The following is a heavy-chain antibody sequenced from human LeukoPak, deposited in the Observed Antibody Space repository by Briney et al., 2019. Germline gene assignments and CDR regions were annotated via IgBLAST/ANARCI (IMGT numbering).Heavy chain of an antibody. Sequence: GGSLRLSCAASGFTFNSYGMHWVRQAPGKGLEWVAFIRFDGSYKYYADSVKGRFTISRDTSKNTLYLQMNSLRAEDTAVYYCARVLGGYSGRGFFDYWGQGTLVTVSS. D-gene: IGHD5-12*01. V-gene: IGHV3-30*02. CDR3: ARVLGGYSGRGFFDY. CDR1: GFTFNSYG. J-gene: IGHJ4*02. CDR2: IRFDGSYK.